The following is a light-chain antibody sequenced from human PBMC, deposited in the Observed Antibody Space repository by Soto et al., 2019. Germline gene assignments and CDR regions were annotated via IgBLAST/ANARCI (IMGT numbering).Light chain of an antibody. CDR2: DVT. CDR3: CSYADNYSWV. Sequence: QSALTQPRSVSGSPGQSVTISCTGTGSDVGGYNYFSWYQQHPGKAPKLMIYDVTTRPSGVPDRFSGSKSGNTASLTISGLQAEDEADYYCCSYADNYSWVFGGGTKLTVL. V-gene: IGLV2-11*01. CDR1: GSDVGGYNY. J-gene: IGLJ3*02.